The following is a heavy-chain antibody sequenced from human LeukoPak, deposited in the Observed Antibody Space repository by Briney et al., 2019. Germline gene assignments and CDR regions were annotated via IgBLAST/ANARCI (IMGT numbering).Heavy chain of an antibody. V-gene: IGHV3-23*01. D-gene: IGHD6-13*01. Sequence: PGGSLRLSCAASGVTFSTYAMSWVREAPGKGLEWVSVISGSGGRTYYADSVKGRFTISRDNSKNTPYFQMNSLRGEHPAVYYCAKDVPGYSRLVGGFDYWGQGILVTVSS. CDR3: AKDVPGYSRLVGGFDY. J-gene: IGHJ4*02. CDR1: GVTFSTYA. CDR2: ISGSGGRT.